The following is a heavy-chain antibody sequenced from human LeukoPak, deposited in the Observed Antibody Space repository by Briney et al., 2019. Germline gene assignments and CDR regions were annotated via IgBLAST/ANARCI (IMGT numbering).Heavy chain of an antibody. CDR2: IYYSGST. J-gene: IGHJ4*02. CDR1: GGSISRYY. D-gene: IGHD3-3*01. V-gene: IGHV4-59*08. Sequence: SETLSLTCTVSGGSISRYYWSWIRQPPGKGLEWIGFIYYSGSTNYNPSLKSRVTISVDTSKNQFSLKLSSVTAADTAVYYCARDYDFWSGYSGWGQGTLVTVSS. CDR3: ARDYDFWSGYSG.